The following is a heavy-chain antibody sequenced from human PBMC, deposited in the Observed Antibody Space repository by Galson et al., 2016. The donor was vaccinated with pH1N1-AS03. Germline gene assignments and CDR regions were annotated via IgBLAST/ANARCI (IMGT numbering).Heavy chain of an antibody. Sequence: SLRLSCAASGFNFDNYAMHWVRQARGKGLEWVSGISWNSGTFDYADSVKGRFTISRDNAKNSLYLQMNSLTADDSALYYCAKSYHGDVFEIWGQGTMVTVSS. V-gene: IGHV3-9*01. CDR3: AKSYHGDVFEI. CDR2: ISWNSGTF. J-gene: IGHJ3*02. D-gene: IGHD2-21*01. CDR1: GFNFDNYA.